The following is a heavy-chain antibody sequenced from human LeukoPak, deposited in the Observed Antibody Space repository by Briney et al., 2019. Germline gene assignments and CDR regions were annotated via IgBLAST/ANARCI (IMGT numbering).Heavy chain of an antibody. Sequence: ASVKVSCKASGYTFTGYYMHWVRQAPGQGLEWMGWINPNTGGTNYAQKFQGRVTMTRDTSISTTYMELSRLRSDDTAVYYCASQPYHFDSSGYYDYWGQGTLVTVSS. CDR1: GYTFTGYY. CDR3: ASQPYHFDSSGYYDY. CDR2: INPNTGGT. D-gene: IGHD3-22*01. V-gene: IGHV1-2*02. J-gene: IGHJ4*02.